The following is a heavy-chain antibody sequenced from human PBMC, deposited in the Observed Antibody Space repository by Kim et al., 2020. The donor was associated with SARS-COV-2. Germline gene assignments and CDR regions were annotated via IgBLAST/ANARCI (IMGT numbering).Heavy chain of an antibody. CDR2: ISSSSSYI. V-gene: IGHV3-21*01. CDR1: GFTFSSYS. CDR3: ARAGPPRGTVTTLGY. Sequence: GGSLRLSCAASGFTFSSYSMNWVRQAPGKGLEWVSSISSSSSYIYYADSVKGRFTISRDNAKNSLYLQMNSLRAEDTAVYYCARAGPPRGTVTTLGYWGQGTLVTVSS. D-gene: IGHD4-17*01. J-gene: IGHJ4*02.